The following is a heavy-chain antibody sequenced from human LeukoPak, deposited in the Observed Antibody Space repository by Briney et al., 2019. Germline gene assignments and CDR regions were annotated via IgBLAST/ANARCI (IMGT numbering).Heavy chain of an antibody. CDR2: ISRSGTT. V-gene: IGHV4-38-2*01. J-gene: IGHJ4*02. CDR1: GYSISSGYY. D-gene: IGHD1-1*01. CDR3: ASPGKYDNSPIDY. Sequence: PSEILSLTCAVSGYSISSGYYWGWIRQPPGKGLEWIGSISRSGTTSYNPSLQSRVTISVDTSKNQFSLKLSSVTATDAAVYYCASPGKYDNSPIDYWGPGTLVTVSS.